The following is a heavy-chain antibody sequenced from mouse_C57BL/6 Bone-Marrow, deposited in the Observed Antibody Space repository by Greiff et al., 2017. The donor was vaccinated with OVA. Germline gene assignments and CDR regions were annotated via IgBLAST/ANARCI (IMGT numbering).Heavy chain of an antibody. CDR1: GFTFSSYA. D-gene: IGHD4-1*01. Sequence: EVQVVESGGGLVKPGGSLKLSCAASGFTFSSYAMSWVRQTPEKRLEWVATISDGGSYTYYPDNVKGRFTISRDNAKNNLYLQMSHLKSEDTAMYYCARAGIHWYFDVWGTGTTVTVSS. CDR3: ARAGIHWYFDV. J-gene: IGHJ1*03. V-gene: IGHV5-4*01. CDR2: ISDGGSYT.